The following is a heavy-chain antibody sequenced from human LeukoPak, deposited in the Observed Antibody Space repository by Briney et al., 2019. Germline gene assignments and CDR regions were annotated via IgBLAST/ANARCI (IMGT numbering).Heavy chain of an antibody. V-gene: IGHV3-33*01. CDR1: GFTFSSYG. CDR3: ARGGGMRSWYDFDY. D-gene: IGHD6-13*01. CDR2: IWYDGSNK. J-gene: IGHJ4*02. Sequence: GGSLRLSCAASGFTFSSYGMHWVRQAPGKGLEWVAVIWYDGSNKYYADSVKGRFTISRDNSKNTLYLQMNSLRAEDTAVYYCARGGGMRSWYDFDYWGQGILVTVSS.